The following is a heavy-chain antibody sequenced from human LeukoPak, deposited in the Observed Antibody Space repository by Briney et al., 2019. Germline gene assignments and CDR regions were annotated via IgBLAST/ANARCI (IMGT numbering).Heavy chain of an antibody. J-gene: IGHJ6*02. Sequence: ASVKVSCKASGYTFTSYGISWVRQAPGQGLEWMGWISAYNGNTNYAQKPQGRVTMTTDTSTSTAYMELRSLRSDDTAVYYCARDPPYYDFWSLYYGMDVWGQGTTVTVSS. CDR3: ARDPPYYDFWSLYYGMDV. D-gene: IGHD3-3*01. CDR1: GYTFTSYG. V-gene: IGHV1-18*01. CDR2: ISAYNGNT.